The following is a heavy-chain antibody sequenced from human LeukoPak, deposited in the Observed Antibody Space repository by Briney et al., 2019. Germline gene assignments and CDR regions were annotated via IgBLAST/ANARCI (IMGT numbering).Heavy chain of an antibody. D-gene: IGHD1-26*01. Sequence: PSETLSLTCTVSGGSISSSSYYWGWIRQPPGKGLEWIGSIYHSGSTYYNPSLKSRVTISVDTSKNQFSLKLSSVTAADTAVYYCARRWELLGYFDYWGQGTLVTVSS. J-gene: IGHJ4*02. CDR1: GGSISSSSYY. CDR3: ARRWELLGYFDY. CDR2: IYHSGST. V-gene: IGHV4-39*07.